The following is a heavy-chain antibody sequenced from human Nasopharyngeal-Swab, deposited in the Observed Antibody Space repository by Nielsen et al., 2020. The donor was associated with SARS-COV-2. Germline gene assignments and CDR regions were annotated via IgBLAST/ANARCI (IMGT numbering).Heavy chain of an antibody. J-gene: IGHJ6*02. CDR1: GFTFSSYA. CDR2: ISSNGGST. CDR3: ARYIIAARPLYYYYGMDV. Sequence: GWSLKISCSAPGFTFSSYAMHWVRQAPGKGLEYVSAISSNGGSTYYADSVKGRFTISRDNAKNSLYLQMNSLRAEDTAVYYCARYIIAARPLYYYYGMDVWGQGTTVTVSS. V-gene: IGHV3-64*04. D-gene: IGHD6-6*01.